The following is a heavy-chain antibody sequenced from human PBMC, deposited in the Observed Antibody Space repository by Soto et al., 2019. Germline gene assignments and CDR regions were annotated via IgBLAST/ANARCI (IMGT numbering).Heavy chain of an antibody. CDR3: SRGLCSENSYSGGWYYFDS. CDR1: GGSFSSYS. J-gene: IGHJ4*02. Sequence: QVQLQQWGAGLLKPSETLSLTCAVYGGSFSSYSWTWIRQSPGKGLGWIGQINHSGSTNYNPSLKLRVSIPLLSSTNHLPLKLRSATDADTAVYYCSRGLCSENSYSGGWYYFDSWGQGTLVTVSS. V-gene: IGHV4-34*01. CDR2: INHSGST. D-gene: IGHD1-26*01.